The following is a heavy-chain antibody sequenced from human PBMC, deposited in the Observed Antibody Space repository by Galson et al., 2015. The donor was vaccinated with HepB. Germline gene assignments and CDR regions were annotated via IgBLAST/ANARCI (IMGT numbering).Heavy chain of an antibody. CDR1: GFSLSTYW. J-gene: IGHJ3*02. Sequence: SLRLSCAASGFSLSTYWMTWVRQAPGRGLEWVANIKGDGSQKHYLDSVKGRFTISRDNTKTPLYLQMDNLRADDTAVYYCARDWSPYSGAWYDAFDIWGQGTMVTVSS. V-gene: IGHV3-7*01. CDR2: IKGDGSQK. D-gene: IGHD6-19*01. CDR3: ARDWSPYSGAWYDAFDI.